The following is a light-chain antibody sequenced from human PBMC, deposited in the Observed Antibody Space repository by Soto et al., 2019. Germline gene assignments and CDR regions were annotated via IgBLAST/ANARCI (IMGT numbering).Light chain of an antibody. V-gene: IGLV7-46*01. Sequence: QAVVTQEPSVTVSPGGTAALTCGSSTGAVTSDRYPYWFQQQPGQVPRALIFDTTNTHSWTPARFSGSLLGDKAALTLSGAQPEDEADYYCLLHYSGGRRVFGGGTKLTVL. J-gene: IGLJ3*02. CDR3: LLHYSGGRRV. CDR2: DTT. CDR1: TGAVTSDRY.